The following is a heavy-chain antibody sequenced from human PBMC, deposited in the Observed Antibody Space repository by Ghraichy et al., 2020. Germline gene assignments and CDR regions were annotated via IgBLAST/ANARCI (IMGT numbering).Heavy chain of an antibody. CDR2: IYWDDDK. Sequence: SGPTLVKPTQTLTVTCTFSGFSLSTSGVGVGWIRQSPGKALECLALIYWDDDKHYSPSLKSRLTITKNTSKNQVVLTMTNMDPVDSGTYYCAHKRWLATFDYWGQGTLVTVSS. CDR3: AHKRWLATFDY. V-gene: IGHV2-5*02. CDR1: GFSLSTSGVG. J-gene: IGHJ4*02. D-gene: IGHD5-12*01.